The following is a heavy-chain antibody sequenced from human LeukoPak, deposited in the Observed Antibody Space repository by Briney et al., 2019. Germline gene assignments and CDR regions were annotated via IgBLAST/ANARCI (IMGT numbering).Heavy chain of an antibody. J-gene: IGHJ4*02. Sequence: SETLSLTCTVSGGSISSGGYYWSWIRQPPGKGLEWIGYIYHSGSTYYNPSLKSRVTISVDTSKNQFSLKLSSVTAADTAVYYCASSSYDSSGYYFAYWGQLTLVTVSS. CDR1: GGSISSGGYY. CDR2: IYHSGST. CDR3: ASSSYDSSGYYFAY. V-gene: IGHV4-30-2*05. D-gene: IGHD3-22*01.